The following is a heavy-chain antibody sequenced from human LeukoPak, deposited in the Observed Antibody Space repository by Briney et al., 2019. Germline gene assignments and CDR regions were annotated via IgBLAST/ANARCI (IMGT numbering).Heavy chain of an antibody. V-gene: IGHV1-46*01. Sequence: GASVKVSCTASGYTFTNYYMHWVRQAPGQGLEWLGLITPSGGSTWYAQKFQGRVTMTRDMSTSTDYMELSSLRSEDTAVYYCARDKVVRYFDWLSPNDAFDIWGQGTMVTVSS. CDR2: ITPSGGST. CDR1: GYTFTNYY. D-gene: IGHD3-9*01. J-gene: IGHJ3*02. CDR3: ARDKVVRYFDWLSPNDAFDI.